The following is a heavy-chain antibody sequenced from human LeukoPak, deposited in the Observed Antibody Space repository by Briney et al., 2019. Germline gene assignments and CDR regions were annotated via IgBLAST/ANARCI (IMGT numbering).Heavy chain of an antibody. CDR2: ISYDGSNK. Sequence: RRSLRLSCAASGFTFSSYAMHWVRQAPGKGLEWVAVISYDGSNKYYADSVKGRFTISRDNSKNTLYLQMNSLRAEDTAVYYCAGSLWFGDSGWFDPWGQGTLVTVSS. J-gene: IGHJ5*02. CDR1: GFTFSSYA. D-gene: IGHD3-10*01. CDR3: AGSLWFGDSGWFDP. V-gene: IGHV3-30-3*01.